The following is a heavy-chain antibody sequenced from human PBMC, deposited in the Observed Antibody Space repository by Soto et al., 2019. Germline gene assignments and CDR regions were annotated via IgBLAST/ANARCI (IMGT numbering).Heavy chain of an antibody. J-gene: IGHJ3*02. Sequence: SETLSLTCTVSGGSISSYYWSWIRQPPGKGLEWIGYIYYSGSTNYNPSLKSRVTISVDTSKNQFSLKLSSVTAADTAVYYCARGGPPPVITSRGGTFDIWGQGTMVTVSS. CDR1: GGSISSYY. V-gene: IGHV4-59*01. CDR3: ARGGPPPVITSRGGTFDI. D-gene: IGHD3-16*01. CDR2: IYYSGST.